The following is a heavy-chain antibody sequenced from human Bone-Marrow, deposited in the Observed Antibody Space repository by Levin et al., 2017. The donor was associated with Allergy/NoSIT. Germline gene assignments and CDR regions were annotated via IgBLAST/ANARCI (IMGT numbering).Heavy chain of an antibody. CDR3: ALGKYQLDY. CDR2: IDGDDDK. V-gene: IGHV2-70*04. J-gene: IGHJ4*02. Sequence: SGPTLVKPPETLTLTCTFSGFSLDTSVMRLSWIRQPPGMALEWLARIDGDDDKLYSTSLRTRLAISKDTSKNQVVLTMTNMDPADTGTYYCALGKYQLDYWGQGTLVTVSS. CDR1: GFSLDTSVMR. D-gene: IGHD2-2*01.